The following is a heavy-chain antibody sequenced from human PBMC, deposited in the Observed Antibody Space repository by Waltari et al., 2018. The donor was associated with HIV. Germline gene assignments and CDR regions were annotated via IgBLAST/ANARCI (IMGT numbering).Heavy chain of an antibody. J-gene: IGHJ1*01. CDR2: FDPKNGKP. CDR3: VTLYKQSPLYSNF. CDR1: GYPLRHVA. D-gene: IGHD2-15*01. V-gene: IGHV1-24*01. Sequence: QVHLIQSAFDTKRPGASVTIACKVYGYPLRHVAMQWVRQGPGHRLEWMGGFDPKNGKPVYSQRFWGRVSLAEDTSEDTAYLELNRLTSDDTAVYYCVTLYKQSPLYSNFWGQGTLVTVSP.